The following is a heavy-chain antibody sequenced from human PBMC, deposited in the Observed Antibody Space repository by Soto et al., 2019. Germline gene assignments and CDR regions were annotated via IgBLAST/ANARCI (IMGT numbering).Heavy chain of an antibody. V-gene: IGHV1-46*01. D-gene: IGHD4-17*01. CDR1: GYTFTSYY. CDR3: ARKTTDYGDDGVGSDY. J-gene: IGHJ4*02. CDR2: INPSGGST. Sequence: ASVNVSCKSSGYTFTSYYMHWVRQAPGQGLEWMGIINPSGGSTSYAQKFQGRVTMTRDTSTSTVYMELSSLRSEDTAVYYCARKTTDYGDDGVGSDYWGQGTLVTVSS.